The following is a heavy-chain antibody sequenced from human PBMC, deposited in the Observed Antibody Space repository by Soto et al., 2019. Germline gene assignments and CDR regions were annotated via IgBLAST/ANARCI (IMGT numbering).Heavy chain of an antibody. CDR1: GCTVSNNY. CDR2: IYRGGST. V-gene: IGHV3-66*01. J-gene: IGHJ4*02. D-gene: IGHD5-12*01. Sequence: EVQLVESGGGLVQPGWSLRLSCAASGCTVSNNYMTWVRQAPGKGLEWVSVIYRGGSTYYADSVRGRFTISRDNSKNTLYLQMSSLRDEDTAVYYCPRARFGGLAAIFADCWGQGTLVTVSS. CDR3: PRARFGGLAAIFADC.